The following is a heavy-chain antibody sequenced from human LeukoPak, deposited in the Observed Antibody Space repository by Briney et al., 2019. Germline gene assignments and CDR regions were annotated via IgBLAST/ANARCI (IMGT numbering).Heavy chain of an antibody. CDR1: GGSFSGYY. Sequence: SETLSLTCAVYGGSFSGYYWSWIRQPPGKGLEWIGEINHSGSTNYNPSLKSRVTISVDTSKNQFSLKLSSVTAADTAVYYCARDPRVTIFGPGRIYGMDVWGQGTTVTVSS. D-gene: IGHD3-3*01. J-gene: IGHJ6*02. CDR3: ARDPRVTIFGPGRIYGMDV. CDR2: INHSGST. V-gene: IGHV4-34*01.